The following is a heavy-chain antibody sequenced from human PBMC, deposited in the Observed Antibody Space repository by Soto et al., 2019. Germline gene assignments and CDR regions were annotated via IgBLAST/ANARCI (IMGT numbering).Heavy chain of an antibody. CDR2: TRNKANSYTT. V-gene: IGHV3-72*01. D-gene: IGHD3-10*01. Sequence: EVQLVESGGGLVQPGGSLRLSCAASGFTFSDHYMDWVRQAPGKGLEWVGRTRNKANSYTTEYAASVKGRFTISRDDSKNSLYLQMNSLKTEDTAVYYCARVLSRMGRLISAFDIWGQGTMVTVSS. CDR1: GFTFSDHY. J-gene: IGHJ3*02. CDR3: ARVLSRMGRLISAFDI.